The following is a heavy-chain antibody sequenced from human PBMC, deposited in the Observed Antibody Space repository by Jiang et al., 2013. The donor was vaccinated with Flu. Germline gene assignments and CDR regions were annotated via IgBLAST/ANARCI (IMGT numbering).Heavy chain of an antibody. CDR3: ARFGSYFAFDI. CDR1: GGSISSSSYY. CDR2: IYYSGST. D-gene: IGHD1-26*01. Sequence: LLKPSETLSLTCTVSGGSISSSSYYWGWIRQPPGKGLEWIGSIYYSGSTYYNPSLKSRVTISVDTSKNQFSLKLSSVTAADTAVYYCARFGSYFAFDIWGQGTMVTVSS. J-gene: IGHJ3*02. V-gene: IGHV4-39*01.